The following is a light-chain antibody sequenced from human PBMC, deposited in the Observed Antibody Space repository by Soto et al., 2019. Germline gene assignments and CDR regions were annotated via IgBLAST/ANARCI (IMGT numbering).Light chain of an antibody. CDR2: GAS. V-gene: IGKV3-11*01. Sequence: EVVLTQSPATLSLSPGERATLSCRASQNVRTFLDWYQQKPGQAPRLLIYGASNRATGIPARFSGSGSGTDFTLTISSLEPEDFAVYYCLQYGSSGTFGQGTKVEIK. J-gene: IGKJ1*01. CDR1: QNVRTF. CDR3: LQYGSSGT.